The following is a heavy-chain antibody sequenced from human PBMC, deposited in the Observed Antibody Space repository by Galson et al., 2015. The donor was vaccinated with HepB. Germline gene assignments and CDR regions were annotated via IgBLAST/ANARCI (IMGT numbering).Heavy chain of an antibody. J-gene: IGHJ5*02. Sequence: SLRLSCAASGFTFSSYTMHWVRQAPGKGLQWVSSISNDGTYTWYADSLKGRFIISRDNAQNSLHLQMTSLRVEDTAVYSCARDRGKRWELPGLEAWGQGTLVTVSS. CDR3: ARDRGKRWELPGLEA. CDR1: GFTFSSYT. CDR2: ISNDGTYT. V-gene: IGHV3-21*01. D-gene: IGHD1-26*01.